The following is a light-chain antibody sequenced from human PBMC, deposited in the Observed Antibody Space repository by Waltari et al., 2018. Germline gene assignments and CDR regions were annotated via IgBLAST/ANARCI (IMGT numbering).Light chain of an antibody. V-gene: IGLV2-14*03. CDR2: DVT. Sequence: QSALTQPASVSGSPGQSITISCSGTGSAGGASDYVSWHQHHPGKAPQVIIYDVTNRPAGVSDRFSASKSANTASLTISRLQPEDEADYYCSSQTLDGLILFGGGTRLTVL. J-gene: IGLJ2*01. CDR3: SSQTLDGLIL. CDR1: GSAGGASDY.